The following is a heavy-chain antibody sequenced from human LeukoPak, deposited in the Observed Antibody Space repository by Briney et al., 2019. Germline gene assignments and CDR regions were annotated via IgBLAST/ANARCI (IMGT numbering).Heavy chain of an antibody. CDR2: VGGRSSGT. V-gene: IGHV3-23*01. CDR3: ATHMTTVTTPLDY. Sequence: PGGSLRLSCAASGFTFSNYAVSWVRQAPRKGLEWVSTVGGRSSGTYYADSVKGRFTISRDNSENTFYLQMNSLRVEDTAVYYCATHMTTVTTPLDYWGQGTLVTVSS. CDR1: GFTFSNYA. J-gene: IGHJ4*02. D-gene: IGHD4-17*01.